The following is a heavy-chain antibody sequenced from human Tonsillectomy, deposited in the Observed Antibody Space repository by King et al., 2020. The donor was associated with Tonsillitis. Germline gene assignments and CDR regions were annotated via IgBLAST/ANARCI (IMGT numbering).Heavy chain of an antibody. D-gene: IGHD3-22*01. V-gene: IGHV3-7*03. Sequence: EVQLVESGGDLVLPGGSLRLSCVASGFTFSSYWMSWVRQAPGKGLEWVANIKQYGSEKYYVDSVKGRFTISRDNAKNSLYLQMNNLRAEDTALYYCAGYYDGSGSEDAFDIWGQGTMVTVSS. CDR2: IKQYGSEK. CDR1: GFTFSSYW. J-gene: IGHJ3*02. CDR3: AGYYDGSGSEDAFDI.